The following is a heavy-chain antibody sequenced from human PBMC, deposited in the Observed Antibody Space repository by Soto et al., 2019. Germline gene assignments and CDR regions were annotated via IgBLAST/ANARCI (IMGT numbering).Heavy chain of an antibody. CDR1: GYTFTSYD. V-gene: IGHV1-8*01. CDR3: TRDLPGYGCSWPRE. CDR2: MNPNSGNT. J-gene: IGHJ4*02. D-gene: IGHD6-13*01. Sequence: ASVKVSCKASGYTFTSYDINWVRQATGQGLEWMGWMNPNSGNTGYAQKFQGRVTMTRNTSISTAYMELSSLRSEDTAVYYCTRDLPGYGCSWPREWGQGTLVTVSS.